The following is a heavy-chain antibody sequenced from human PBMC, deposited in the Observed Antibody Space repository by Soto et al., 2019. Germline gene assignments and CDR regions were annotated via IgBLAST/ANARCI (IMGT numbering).Heavy chain of an antibody. Sequence: EVQLVESGGGLVQPGGSLRLSCATPGFTFSNYWMHWVRQAPGKGPVWVSRINEDESNTNYADSVKGRFTISRDNAKNTLYLQMNSLRAEDTAVYYCARGLFLDYWGQGTRVTVSS. J-gene: IGHJ4*02. CDR2: INEDESNT. CDR1: GFTFSNYW. D-gene: IGHD3-3*01. CDR3: ARGLFLDY. V-gene: IGHV3-74*01.